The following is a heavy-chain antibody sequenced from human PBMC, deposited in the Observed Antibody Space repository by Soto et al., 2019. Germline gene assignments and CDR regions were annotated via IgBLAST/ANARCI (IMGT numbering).Heavy chain of an antibody. V-gene: IGHV4-30-2*03. J-gene: IGHJ4*02. CDR3: AREGNLGRWIQPLDS. CDR2: IYYSGST. CDR1: GGSISSGGYS. D-gene: IGHD2-2*03. Sequence: PSETLSLTCAVSGGSISSGGYSWSWIRQPPGKGLEWIGSIYYSGSTYYSPSLKSRVTISVDTSKNQFSLKLSSVTAADTAVYYCAREGNLGRWIQPLDSWGQGTLVTV.